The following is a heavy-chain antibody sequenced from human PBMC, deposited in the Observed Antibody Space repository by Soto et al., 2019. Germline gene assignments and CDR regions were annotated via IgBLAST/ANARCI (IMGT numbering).Heavy chain of an antibody. CDR1: GYTFTSYG. CDR3: GRGRIVLVPLDY. J-gene: IGHJ4*02. V-gene: IGHV1-18*04. Sequence: QVQLVQSGAEVKKPGASVKVSCKASGYTFTSYGINWVRQATGQGLEWMGWISAYNGNTNYAQKLQGRVTMTTDTSTSTAYMELRSLTSDDTAVYYYGRGRIVLVPLDYWGQGTLVTVSS. D-gene: IGHD3-22*01. CDR2: ISAYNGNT.